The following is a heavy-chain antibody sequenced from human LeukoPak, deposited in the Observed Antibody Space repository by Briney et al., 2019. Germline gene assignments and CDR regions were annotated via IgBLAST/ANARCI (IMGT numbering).Heavy chain of an antibody. CDR1: GFTVSSNY. J-gene: IGHJ4*02. CDR2: IYSGGST. V-gene: IGHV3-66*02. Sequence: GGSLRLSCAASGFTVSSNYMSWVRQAPGKGLEWVSVIYSGGSTYYADSVKGRFTISRDNSKNTLYLQMNSLRAEATAVYYCARDPGSQRWLQPGDSWGQGTLVTVSS. CDR3: ARDPGSQRWLQPGDS. D-gene: IGHD5-24*01.